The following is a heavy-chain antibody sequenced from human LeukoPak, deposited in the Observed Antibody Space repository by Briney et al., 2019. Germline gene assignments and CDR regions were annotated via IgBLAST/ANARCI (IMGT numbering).Heavy chain of an antibody. CDR1: GYTLTELS. J-gene: IGHJ6*02. V-gene: IGHV1-24*01. CDR2: FDPEDGET. Sequence: ASVKVSCKVSGYTLTELSMHWVRQAPGKGLEWMGGFDPEDGETIYAQKFQGRVTMTEDTSTDTAYMELGSLRSEDTAVYYCATESKGPGYYYYGMDVWGQGTTVTVSS. CDR3: ATESKGPGYYYYGMDV.